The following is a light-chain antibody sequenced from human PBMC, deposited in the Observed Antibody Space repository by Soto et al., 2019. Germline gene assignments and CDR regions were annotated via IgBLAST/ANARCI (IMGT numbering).Light chain of an antibody. Sequence: QSVLTQPPSASGTPGQRVTISCSGSTSHIGNNIHWYQQLPGTAPKLLIYSNSQRPSGVPDRFSGSKSGTSASLAISGLQSEYESYYYCGACDDSVNGVVFGGGTKLTVL. CDR3: GACDDSVNGVV. J-gene: IGLJ2*01. CDR2: SNS. CDR1: TSHIGNN. V-gene: IGLV1-44*01.